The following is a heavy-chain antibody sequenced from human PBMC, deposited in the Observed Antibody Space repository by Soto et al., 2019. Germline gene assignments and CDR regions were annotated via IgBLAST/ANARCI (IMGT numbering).Heavy chain of an antibody. CDR3: TAQFYFDASGYSFDL. D-gene: IGHD3-22*01. J-gene: IGHJ4*02. V-gene: IGHV3-15*01. CDR1: GFTFNNAW. Sequence: SGGSLRLSCAASGFTFNNAWIGWVRQAPGQGLEWVGHMKSKSEGETTDYAAPVKGRFTISRDDSKNTVYLQMNSLTTEDTAVYYCTAQFYFDASGYSFDLWGQGTLVTVSS. CDR2: MKSKSEGETT.